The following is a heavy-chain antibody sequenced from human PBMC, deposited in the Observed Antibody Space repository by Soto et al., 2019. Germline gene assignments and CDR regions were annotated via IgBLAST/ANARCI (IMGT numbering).Heavy chain of an antibody. CDR3: ARDQCGSAFDI. J-gene: IGHJ3*02. CDR2: IYYSGST. V-gene: IGHV4-59*01. D-gene: IGHD6-13*01. Sequence: SETPSLPCTVSWGSIISFYWLWILQPPGKGLEGGGYIYYSGSTNYNPSLKSRVPISVATSKTQFSLKLSSVTAADTAAYHCARDQCGSAFDIWGQGTMVTVSS. CDR1: WGSIISFY.